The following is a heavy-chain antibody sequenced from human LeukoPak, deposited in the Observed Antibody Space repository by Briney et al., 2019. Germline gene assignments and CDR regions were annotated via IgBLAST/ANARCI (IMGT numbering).Heavy chain of an antibody. V-gene: IGHV1-2*02. J-gene: IGHJ4*02. CDR2: INPKIGGT. D-gene: IGHD3-3*01. CDR3: ARDDTPSYYDFWSGYPGGLDY. Sequence: ASVKVSCKASGYTFSDYFIHWVRQSPGQGLEWMGWINPKIGGTDYAHKFQGRVTMTRDTSISTAYMELSGLRSEDTAVYYCARDDTPSYYDFWSGYPGGLDYWGQGTLVTVSS. CDR1: GYTFSDYF.